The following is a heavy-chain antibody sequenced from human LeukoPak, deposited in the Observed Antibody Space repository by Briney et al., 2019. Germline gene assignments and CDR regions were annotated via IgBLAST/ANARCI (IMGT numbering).Heavy chain of an antibody. Sequence: PGGSLRLSCAASGFTFSSYSMNWVRQAPGKGLEWVSSSSSSSIYIYYADSVKGRFTISRDNAKNSLYLQMNSLKAEDTAVYYCARGRVAAAGDVSPHYYYYGMDVWGQGTTVTVSS. D-gene: IGHD6-13*01. CDR3: ARGRVAAAGDVSPHYYYYGMDV. V-gene: IGHV3-21*01. CDR1: GFTFSSYS. CDR2: SSSSSIYI. J-gene: IGHJ6*02.